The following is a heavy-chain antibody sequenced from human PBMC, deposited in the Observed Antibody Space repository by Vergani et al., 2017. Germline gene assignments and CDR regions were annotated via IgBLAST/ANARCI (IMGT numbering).Heavy chain of an antibody. D-gene: IGHD3-22*01. J-gene: IGHJ3*02. V-gene: IGHV5-51*03. CDR2: IYPGDSDT. CDR3: ATNHVPYSGYRTPYDDDAFDI. CDR1: GYSFTSYW. Sequence: EVQLVQSGAEVKKPGESLKISCKGSGYSFTSYWIGWVRQMPGEGLEWMGIIYPGDSDTRYSPSFQGQVTISADKSISTAYLQWSSLKASDTAMYYCATNHVPYSGYRTPYDDDAFDIWGQGTMVIVSS.